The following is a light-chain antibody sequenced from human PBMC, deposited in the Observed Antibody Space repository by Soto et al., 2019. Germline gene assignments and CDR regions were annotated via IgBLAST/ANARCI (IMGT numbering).Light chain of an antibody. V-gene: IGKV3-11*01. Sequence: IVLTQSAGKRSSFPRGRVILCCRASQYINTRLAWYQHRPGQAPRLLIYLTSIRAAGIPARFSASGSGTDFTLTISYVQPEDFALYYCHRRQSWPRTVGQGTKVDIK. J-gene: IGKJ1*01. CDR3: HRRQSWPRT. CDR2: LTS. CDR1: QYINTR.